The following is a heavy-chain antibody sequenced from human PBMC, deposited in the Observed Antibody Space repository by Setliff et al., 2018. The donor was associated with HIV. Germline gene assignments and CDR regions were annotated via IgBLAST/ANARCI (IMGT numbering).Heavy chain of an antibody. Sequence: SETLSLTCLVSGGSISSYYWSWIRQSAGKGLEWIGRIYSSGSTKYNPSLKSRVTMSVNTAKNQFFLMLSSVTAADTAVYYCATSPAGEILGSRPFYFDYWGQGTLVTVSS. J-gene: IGHJ4*02. CDR3: ATSPAGEILGSRPFYFDY. D-gene: IGHD3-10*01. CDR2: IYSSGST. CDR1: GGSISSYY. V-gene: IGHV4-4*07.